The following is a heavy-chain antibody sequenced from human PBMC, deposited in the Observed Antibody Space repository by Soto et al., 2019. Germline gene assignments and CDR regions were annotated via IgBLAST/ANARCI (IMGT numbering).Heavy chain of an antibody. CDR3: TTLGSHYYYHNFDV. CDR2: IKMKSEGATR. V-gene: IGHV3-15*07. CDR1: GFTFSNAW. Sequence: EVKLVESGEGLVPPGGSLRLSCAASGFTFSNAWMNWVRQAPGKGLEWVGLIKMKSEGATRHYAAPVNGRFTISRDDSKSTLYLQMSSLKTEDTAVYYCTTLGSHYYYHNFDVWGQGTTVTVSS. J-gene: IGHJ6*02.